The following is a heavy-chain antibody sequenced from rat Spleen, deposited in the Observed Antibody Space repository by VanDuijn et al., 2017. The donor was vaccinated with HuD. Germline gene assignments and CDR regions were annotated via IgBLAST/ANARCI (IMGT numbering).Heavy chain of an antibody. CDR2: IWGNGDT. D-gene: IGHD1-11*01. Sequence: QVQLKESGPGLVQSSQTLSLTCTVSGFSLISYAVNWVRQPPGKGLEWMGVIWGNGDTNYNSALKSRLSITRDTSKSQVYLKMNSLQTAETAIYFCARSYGGYTQHWFAFWGQGTLVTVSS. J-gene: IGHJ3*01. CDR1: GFSLISYA. V-gene: IGHV2-13*01. CDR3: ARSYGGYTQHWFAF.